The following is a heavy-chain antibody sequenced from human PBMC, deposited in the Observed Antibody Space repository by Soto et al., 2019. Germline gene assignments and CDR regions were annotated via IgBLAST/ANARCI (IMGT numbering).Heavy chain of an antibody. CDR3: TKPWVDSGSYLEAVTF. Sequence: EVQLLESGGGLVQPGGSLRLSCTASGFMFNSYGMNWVRQAPGKGLEWVSGIGGSGRNTFYVDSVKGRFSISRDNSKNTVYLQMDSLRVEDSAIYYCTKPWVDSGSYLEAVTFWGQGTLVAVSS. V-gene: IGHV3-23*01. CDR1: GFMFNSYG. D-gene: IGHD1-26*01. CDR2: IGGSGRNT. J-gene: IGHJ4*02.